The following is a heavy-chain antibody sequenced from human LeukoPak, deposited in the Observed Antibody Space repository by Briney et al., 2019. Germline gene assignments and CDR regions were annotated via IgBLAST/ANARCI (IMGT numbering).Heavy chain of an antibody. CDR3: TRGGHDYGGSFDP. CDR1: GASIARGSYH. Sequence: SETLSLTCAISGASIARGSYHWDCIRQPAGSRPEYIGRISAGGRTNYNPSLKSRLTISMDTSKNHVSLRLSSVTAADTALYYCTRGGHDYGGSFDPWGQGILVTVSS. CDR2: ISAGGRT. J-gene: IGHJ5*02. D-gene: IGHD4-23*01. V-gene: IGHV4-61*02.